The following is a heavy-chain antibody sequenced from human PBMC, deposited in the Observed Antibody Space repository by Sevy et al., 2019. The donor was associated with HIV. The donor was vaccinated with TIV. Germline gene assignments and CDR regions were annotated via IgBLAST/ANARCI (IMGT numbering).Heavy chain of an antibody. Sequence: GGCLRLSCAASGFTFSKYSMSWVRQAPGKGLEWVAFLKSDVYGGTVDHAASVRGRFVISRDDSKTIAYLQMNDLKTEDTGVYYCTRWKAAQSIFDYWGQGALVTVSS. D-gene: IGHD6-13*01. CDR2: LKSDVYGGTV. CDR3: TRWKAAQSIFDY. J-gene: IGHJ4*02. V-gene: IGHV3-49*04. CDR1: GFTFSKYS.